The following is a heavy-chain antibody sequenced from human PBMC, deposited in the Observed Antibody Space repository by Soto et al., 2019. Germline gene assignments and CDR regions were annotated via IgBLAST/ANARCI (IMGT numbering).Heavy chain of an antibody. CDR3: ARGQKITFGGVIVIPVDYYYGMDG. J-gene: IGHJ6*02. Sequence: EVQLVESGGGLVKPGGSLRLSCAASGFTFSSYSMNWVRQAPGKGLEWVSSISSSSSYIYYADSVKGRFTISRDNAKNSLYLQMNSLRAEDTAVYYCARGQKITFGGVIVIPVDYYYGMDGWGQGTTVTVSS. D-gene: IGHD3-16*02. V-gene: IGHV3-21*01. CDR1: GFTFSSYS. CDR2: ISSSSSYI.